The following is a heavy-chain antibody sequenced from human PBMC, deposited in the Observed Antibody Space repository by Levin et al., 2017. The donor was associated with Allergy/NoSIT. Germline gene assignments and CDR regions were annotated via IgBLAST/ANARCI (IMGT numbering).Heavy chain of an antibody. D-gene: IGHD6-6*01. CDR3: ARDDSSSNYFDY. J-gene: IGHJ4*02. CDR1: GGTFSSYA. CDR2: IIPIFGTA. Sequence: GASVKVSCKASGGTFSSYAISWVRQAPGQGLEWMGGIIPIFGTANYAQKFQGRVTITADESTSTAYMELSSLRSEDTAVYYCARDDSSSNYFDYWGQGTLVTVSS. V-gene: IGHV1-69*13.